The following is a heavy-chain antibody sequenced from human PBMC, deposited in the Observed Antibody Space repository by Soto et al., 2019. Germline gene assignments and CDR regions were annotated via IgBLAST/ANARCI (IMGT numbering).Heavy chain of an antibody. D-gene: IGHD2-15*01. CDR1: GGSISSSSYY. V-gene: IGHV4-61*01. J-gene: IGHJ4*02. Sequence: SETLSLTCTVSGGSISSSSYYWSWIRQPPGKGLEWIGYMYYSGSTNYNPSLKSRVTISVDTSKNQFSLKLSSVTAADTAVYYCARDAGGPADYWGQGTLVTVSS. CDR3: ARDAGGPADY. CDR2: MYYSGST.